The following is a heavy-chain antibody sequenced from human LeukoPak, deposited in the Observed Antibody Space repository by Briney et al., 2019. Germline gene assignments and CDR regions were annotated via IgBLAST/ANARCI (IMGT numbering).Heavy chain of an antibody. V-gene: IGHV3-7*01. CDR2: VNQDGSGK. J-gene: IGHJ5*02. CDR1: GFTFSSAW. D-gene: IGHD1-26*01. Sequence: GGSLRLSCAASGFTFSSAWMSWVRQAPGKGLEWVANVNQDGSGKYYVDSVKGRFTISKDNAKNSLYLQMNSLRAEDTAVYYCARGQGATVPQVGKNWFDPWGQGTRVIVSS. CDR3: ARGQGATVPQVGKNWFDP.